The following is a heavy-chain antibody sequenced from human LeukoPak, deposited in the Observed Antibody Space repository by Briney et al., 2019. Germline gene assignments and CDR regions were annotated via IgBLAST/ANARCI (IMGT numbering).Heavy chain of an antibody. D-gene: IGHD6-19*01. Sequence: SETLSLTCTVSGGSISSSSYYWGWIRQPPGKGLEWIGSIYYSGSTYYNPSLKSRVTISVDTSKNQFSLKLSSVTAADTAVYYCARHGPFPGIAVAGTGFDYWGQGTLVTVSS. V-gene: IGHV4-39*01. CDR3: ARHGPFPGIAVAGTGFDY. CDR2: IYYSGST. CDR1: GGSISSSSYY. J-gene: IGHJ4*02.